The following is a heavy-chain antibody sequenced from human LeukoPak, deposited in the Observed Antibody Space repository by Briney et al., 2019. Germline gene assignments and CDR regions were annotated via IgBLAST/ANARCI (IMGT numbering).Heavy chain of an antibody. Sequence: PGGSLRLSCAASGFTFSSYEMNWVRQAPGKGLEWVSSISSGSSYIYYADSVKGRFTISRDNAKNSLYLQMNSLRAEDTAVYYCAGIAARQNWFDPWGQGSLVTVSS. J-gene: IGHJ5*02. CDR3: AGIAARQNWFDP. CDR2: ISSGSSYI. D-gene: IGHD6-6*01. V-gene: IGHV3-21*01. CDR1: GFTFSSYE.